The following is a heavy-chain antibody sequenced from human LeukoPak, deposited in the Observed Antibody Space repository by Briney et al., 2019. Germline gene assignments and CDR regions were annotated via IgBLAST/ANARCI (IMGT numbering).Heavy chain of an antibody. CDR2: IYSGGST. CDR3: ARDDGFFENQ. J-gene: IGHJ4*02. CDR1: GFTVSSNY. D-gene: IGHD3-3*01. V-gene: IGHV3-53*01. Sequence: GGSLRLSCAASGFTVSSNYMSWVRQAPGKGLEWVSVIYSGGSTYYADSATGRFTISRDNSKNTLYLQMNSLRAEDTAVYYCARDDGFFENQWGQGTLVTVSS.